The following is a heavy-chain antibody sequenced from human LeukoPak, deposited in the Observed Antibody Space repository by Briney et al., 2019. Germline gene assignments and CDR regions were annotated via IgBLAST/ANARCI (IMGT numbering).Heavy chain of an antibody. CDR3: ARALRLRYFDWFLEGGNWFDP. CDR1: GYTFTSYG. J-gene: IGHJ5*02. Sequence: GASVKVSCKASGYTFTSYGISWVRQAPGQGLEWMGWISAYNGNTNYAQKLQGRVTMTTDTSTSTAYMELRSLRSDDTAVYYCARALRLRYFDWFLEGGNWFDPWGQGTLVTVSS. D-gene: IGHD3-9*01. CDR2: ISAYNGNT. V-gene: IGHV1-18*01.